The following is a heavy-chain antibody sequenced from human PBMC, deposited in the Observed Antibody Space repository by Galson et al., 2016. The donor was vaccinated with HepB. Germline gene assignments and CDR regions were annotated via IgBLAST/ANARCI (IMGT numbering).Heavy chain of an antibody. V-gene: IGHV5-51*01. J-gene: IGHJ5*02. CDR1: GSRFTSYW. D-gene: IGHD3/OR15-3a*01. Sequence: QSGAEPKQLGESLKISCKGSGSRFTSYWIGWVRQMPGKGLEWMGIINPGDADTRYSPPLQSQVTISADKSISTAYLQWSSLKASDNAMYYCARGTGPPNNWFDPWGQGTLVTVSS. CDR3: ARGTGPPNNWFDP. CDR2: INPGDADT.